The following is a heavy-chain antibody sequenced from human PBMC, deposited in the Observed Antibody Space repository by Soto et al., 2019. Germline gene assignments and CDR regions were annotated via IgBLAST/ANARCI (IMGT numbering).Heavy chain of an antibody. D-gene: IGHD3-9*01. CDR1: GGSISSSSYY. CDR2: IYYSGST. V-gene: IGHV4-39*01. Sequence: SETLSLTCTVSGGSISSSSYYWGWIRQPPGKGLEWIGSIYYSGSTYYNPSLKSRVTISVDTSKNQFSLKLSSVTAADTAVYYCARSPDILTGTQGYFQHWGQGTLVTVS. J-gene: IGHJ1*01. CDR3: ARSPDILTGTQGYFQH.